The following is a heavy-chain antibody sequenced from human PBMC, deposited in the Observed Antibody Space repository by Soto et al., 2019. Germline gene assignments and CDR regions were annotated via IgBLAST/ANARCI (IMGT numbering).Heavy chain of an antibody. D-gene: IGHD3-22*01. J-gene: IGHJ6*02. CDR1: GGTFSSYA. V-gene: IGHV1-69*13. Sequence: SVKVSCKASGGTFSSYAISWVRQAPGQGLEWMGGIIPIFGTANYAQKFQGRVTITADESTSTAYMELSSLRSEDTAVYYCASPYYYDSSGYPLAYYYYGMYVWG. CDR3: ASPYYYDSSGYPLAYYYYGMYV. CDR2: IIPIFGTA.